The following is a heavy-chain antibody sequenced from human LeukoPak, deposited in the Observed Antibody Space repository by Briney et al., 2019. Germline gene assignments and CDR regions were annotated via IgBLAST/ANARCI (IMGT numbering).Heavy chain of an antibody. Sequence: GRSLRLSCAASGFTFSSSAMHWVRQAPGKGLEWVAVISYDGSNKYYADSVKGRFTISRDNAKNSLYLQMNSLRAEDTAVYYCAREGRLREVDWSQGTLVTVSS. CDR1: GFTFSSSA. J-gene: IGHJ4*02. D-gene: IGHD4-17*01. CDR2: ISYDGSNK. CDR3: AREGRLREVD. V-gene: IGHV3-30*04.